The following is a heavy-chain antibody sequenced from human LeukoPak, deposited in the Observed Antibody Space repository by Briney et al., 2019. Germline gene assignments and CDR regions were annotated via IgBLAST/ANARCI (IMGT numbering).Heavy chain of an antibody. J-gene: IGHJ6*02. CDR2: ITPIFGTA. V-gene: IGHV1-69*13. Sequence: SVKVSCKASGGTFSSYDISWVRQAPGQGLEWMGGITPIFGTANYAQKFQGRVTITAVESMSTAYMELSSLRSEDTAVYYCAKNLYCGGGSCYPSALGMDVWGQGTTVTVSS. D-gene: IGHD2-15*01. CDR3: AKNLYCGGGSCYPSALGMDV. CDR1: GGTFSSYD.